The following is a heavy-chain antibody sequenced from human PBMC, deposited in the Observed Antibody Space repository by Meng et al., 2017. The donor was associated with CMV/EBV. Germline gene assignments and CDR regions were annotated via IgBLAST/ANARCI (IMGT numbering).Heavy chain of an antibody. CDR2: ISSSSSYI. CDR1: GFTFSSYS. J-gene: IGHJ6*02. CDR3: ARDRASGSFLYYYYGMDV. V-gene: IGHV3-21*04. D-gene: IGHD3-10*01. Sequence: GESLKISCAASGFTFSSYSMNWVRQAPGKGLEWVSSISSSSSYIYYADSVKGRFTISRDNAKNSLYLQMNSLRAEDTALYYCARDRASGSFLYYYYGMDVWGQGTTVTVSS.